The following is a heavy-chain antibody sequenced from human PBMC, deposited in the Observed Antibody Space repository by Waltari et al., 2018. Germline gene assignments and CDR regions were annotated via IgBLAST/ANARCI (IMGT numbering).Heavy chain of an antibody. J-gene: IGHJ6*02. V-gene: IGHV4-39*01. D-gene: IGHD2-8*01. CDR3: ARLATSGRLRRRGGFEI. Sequence: QMQLQESGPGLVKPLETLSLTCTVSGGSIRSTSYYCGWIRQAPGKGLEWIGSIFYTGRTHYMPSLESRLTLSVDTSKKHFFLKLRSVTTEDTAVYYCARLATSGRLRRRGGFEIGGPGTTVIVSS. CDR2: IFYTGRT. CDR1: GGSIRSTSYY.